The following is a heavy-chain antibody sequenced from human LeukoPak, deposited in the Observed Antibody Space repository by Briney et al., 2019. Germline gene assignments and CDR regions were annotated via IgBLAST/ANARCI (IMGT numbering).Heavy chain of an antibody. CDR2: INHSGST. CDR1: GGSFSGYY. J-gene: IGHJ4*02. Sequence: PSETLSLTCAVYGGSFSGYYWSWIRQPPGKGPEWIGEINHSGSTNYNPSLKSRVTISVDTSKNQFSLKLSSVTAADTAVYYCARMGAIAGASANPDHWGQGTLVTVSS. D-gene: IGHD4/OR15-4a*01. V-gene: IGHV4-34*01. CDR3: ARMGAIAGASANPDH.